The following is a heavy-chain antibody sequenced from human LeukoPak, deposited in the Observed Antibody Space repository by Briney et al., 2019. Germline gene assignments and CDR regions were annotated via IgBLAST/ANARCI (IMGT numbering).Heavy chain of an antibody. V-gene: IGHV1-69*13. J-gene: IGHJ4*02. Sequence: ASVKVSCKASGGTFSSYAISWVRQAPGQGLEWMGGIIPIFGTANYAQKFQGRVTITADESTSTAYMELSSLRSEDTAVYYCARVLSRSGGSSSDYWGQGTLVTVSS. CDR2: IIPIFGTA. CDR1: GGTFSSYA. CDR3: ARVLSRSGGSSSDY. D-gene: IGHD2-15*01.